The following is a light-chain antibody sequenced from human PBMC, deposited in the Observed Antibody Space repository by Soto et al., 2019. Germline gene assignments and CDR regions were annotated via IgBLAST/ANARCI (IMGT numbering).Light chain of an antibody. CDR1: SSNIGSNT. Sequence: QSVLTQPPSASGTPVQRVTISCSGSSSNIGSNTVNWYQQLPGTAPKLLIYSNNQRPSGVPDRFSGSKSGTSASLAISGLQSEDEADYYCAAWDDSLNGNYVFGTGTKLTVL. V-gene: IGLV1-44*01. J-gene: IGLJ1*01. CDR3: AAWDDSLNGNYV. CDR2: SNN.